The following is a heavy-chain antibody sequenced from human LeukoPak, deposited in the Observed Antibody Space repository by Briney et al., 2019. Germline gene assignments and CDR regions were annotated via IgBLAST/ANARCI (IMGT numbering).Heavy chain of an antibody. Sequence: GGSLRLSCADSGFTFSSYAMSWVRQAPGKGLEWVSAISGSGGRTYYADSVKGRFTMSRDNSKNMLYLQMNSLRVEDTAVYYCAKASAMIVVVSKHFDYWGQGTLVTVSS. V-gene: IGHV3-23*01. CDR1: GFTFSSYA. CDR2: ISGSGGRT. D-gene: IGHD3-22*01. J-gene: IGHJ4*02. CDR3: AKASAMIVVVSKHFDY.